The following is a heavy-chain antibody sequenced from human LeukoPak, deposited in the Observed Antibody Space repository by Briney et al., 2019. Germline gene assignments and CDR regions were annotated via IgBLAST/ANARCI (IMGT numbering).Heavy chain of an antibody. CDR1: GYSISSGYY. V-gene: IGHV4-38-2*02. CDR3: ARFLTAGSYYFDN. CDR2: IYHSGST. J-gene: IGHJ4*02. Sequence: SETLSLTCTVSGYSISSGYYWGWIRQPPGKGLEWIGTIYHSGSTYYNPSLKSRVTLSVDTSKNHFSLRLSSMTAADTAVYYCARFLTAGSYYFDNWGQGTLVTVSS. D-gene: IGHD6-13*01.